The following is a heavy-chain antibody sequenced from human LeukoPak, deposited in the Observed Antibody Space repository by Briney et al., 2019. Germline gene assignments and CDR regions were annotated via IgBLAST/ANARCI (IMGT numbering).Heavy chain of an antibody. D-gene: IGHD3-3*01. CDR1: GFTFSSYG. J-gene: IGHJ4*02. CDR2: IWYDGSNK. Sequence: GGSLRLSCAASGFTFSSYGMHWVRQAPGRGLEWVAVIWYDGSNKYYADSVKGRFTISRDNSKNKLYLQMNSLRAEDTAVYYCAKDLGITIFGVVLSYWGQGTLVTVSS. V-gene: IGHV3-33*06. CDR3: AKDLGITIFGVVLSY.